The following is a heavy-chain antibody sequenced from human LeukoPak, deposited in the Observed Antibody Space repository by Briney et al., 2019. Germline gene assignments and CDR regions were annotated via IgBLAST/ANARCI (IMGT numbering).Heavy chain of an antibody. D-gene: IGHD3-16*01. Sequence: GGSLRLSCAASGFTFSIYAMSWVRQAPGKGLEWVSAISGSVGSTYYADSVKGRFTISRDNSKNTLSLQMNSLRADVTAVYYCAKDKGGCYFDLWGRGTLVTVSS. V-gene: IGHV3-23*01. CDR3: AKDKGGCYFDL. CDR2: ISGSVGST. J-gene: IGHJ2*01. CDR1: GFTFSIYA.